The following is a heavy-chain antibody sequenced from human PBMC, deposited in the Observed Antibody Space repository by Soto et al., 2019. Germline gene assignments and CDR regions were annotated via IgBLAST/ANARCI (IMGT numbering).Heavy chain of an antibody. CDR1: GYTFTSNS. Sequence: QVHLVQSGAELKKPGASVKVSCAASGYTFTSNSITWVRQAPGQGLEWMGMISPYNGATSYAEKFQGRLTMTTDTSTSPAYMDMRSLRSDDAAVYYCARVWGSYRAPSGGAGFDPWGQGTLVTVSS. V-gene: IGHV1-18*04. CDR2: ISPYNGAT. CDR3: ARVWGSYRAPSGGAGFDP. J-gene: IGHJ5*02. D-gene: IGHD3-16*02.